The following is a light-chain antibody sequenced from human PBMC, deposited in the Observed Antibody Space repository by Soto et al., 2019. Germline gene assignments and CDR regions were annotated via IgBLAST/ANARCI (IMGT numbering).Light chain of an antibody. V-gene: IGKV1-5*03. Sequence: DIQMTQSPSTLSASVGDRVTITCRASQSISSWLAWYQQKPGKAPKLLIYKASSLESGVPSRFSGSGSGTEFTLTISSLQPDDFATYYCQQYKAYWTFGQGTKADNK. CDR1: QSISSW. J-gene: IGKJ1*01. CDR3: QQYKAYWT. CDR2: KAS.